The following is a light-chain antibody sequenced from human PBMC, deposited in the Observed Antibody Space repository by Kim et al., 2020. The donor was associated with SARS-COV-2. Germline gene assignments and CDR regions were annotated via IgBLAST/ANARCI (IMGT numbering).Light chain of an antibody. CDR1: SRDFVGYIL. J-gene: IGLJ2*01. V-gene: IGLV2-14*03. CDR2: DVS. Sequence: GLAITISCSETSRDFVGYILVSLYQQQPGKAPQLIIYDVSLRPSGVSDRFSGSKSGNRASLTIFGLQAEDEADYYCTSYTSTSTLVFGGGTQLTVL. CDR3: TSYTSTSTLV.